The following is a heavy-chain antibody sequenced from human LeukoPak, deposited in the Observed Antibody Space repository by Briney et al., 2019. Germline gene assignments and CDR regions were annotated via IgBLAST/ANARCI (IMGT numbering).Heavy chain of an antibody. J-gene: IGHJ3*02. CDR1: GGSISSSSYY. V-gene: IGHV4-39*01. CDR2: IYYSGST. Sequence: SETLSLTCTVSGGSISSSSYYWGRIRQPPGQGLECIGSIYYSGSTYYNPSLKSRVTISVDTSKNQFSLKLSSVTAADTAVYYCARSQNYYDSSGYYYGAFDIWGQGTMVTVSS. CDR3: ARSQNYYDSSGYYYGAFDI. D-gene: IGHD3-22*01.